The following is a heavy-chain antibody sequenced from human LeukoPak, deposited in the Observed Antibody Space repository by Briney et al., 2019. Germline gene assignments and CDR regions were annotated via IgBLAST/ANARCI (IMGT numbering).Heavy chain of an antibody. J-gene: IGHJ4*02. V-gene: IGHV4-30-2*01. CDR3: AREGTTDYFDSSGNFDY. Sequence: SPSETLSLTCTVSGGSISSGTYYWSWIRQPPGKGLEWIGYIYHSGSTYYNPSLKSRVTISLDRSSNQFSLKLSSVTAADTAVYYCAREGTTDYFDSSGNFDYWGQGTLVTVSS. CDR1: GGSISSGTYY. CDR2: IYHSGST. D-gene: IGHD3-22*01.